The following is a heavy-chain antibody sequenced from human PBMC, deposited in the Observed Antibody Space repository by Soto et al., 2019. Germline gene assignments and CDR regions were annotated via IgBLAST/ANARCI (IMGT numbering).Heavy chain of an antibody. V-gene: IGHV1-18*01. Sequence: ASVKVSCKTSGYTFTSFGLSWVRQAPGQGLEWMGWISAYNGNTHYAQKVQGRVTMTTDTSTSTAYMELRSLRSDDTAVYYCARVLRSGWSLEYWGQGTLVTVSS. CDR2: ISAYNGNT. CDR3: ARVLRSGWSLEY. J-gene: IGHJ4*01. D-gene: IGHD6-19*01. CDR1: GYTFTSFG.